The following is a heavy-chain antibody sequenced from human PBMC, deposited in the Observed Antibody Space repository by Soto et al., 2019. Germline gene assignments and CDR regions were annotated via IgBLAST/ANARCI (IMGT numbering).Heavy chain of an antibody. CDR2: ISYDGSNK. CDR3: AKAAEGERTFWYYYYCMDV. Sequence: QVQLVESGGGVVQPGRSLRLSCAASGFTFSSYGMHWVRQAPGKGLEWVAVISYDGSNKYYADSVKGRFTISRDNSKNTLYLQMNSLRAEDTAVYYCAKAAEGERTFWYYYYCMDVWGQGTTVTVS. J-gene: IGHJ6*02. V-gene: IGHV3-30*18. D-gene: IGHD3-16*01. CDR1: GFTFSSYG.